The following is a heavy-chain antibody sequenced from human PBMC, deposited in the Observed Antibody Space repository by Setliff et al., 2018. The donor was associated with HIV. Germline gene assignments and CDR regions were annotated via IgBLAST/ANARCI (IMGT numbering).Heavy chain of an antibody. D-gene: IGHD3-9*01. J-gene: IGHJ3*02. Sequence: VKVSCKASGYTFTSYAMNWVRQAPGQGLEWMGWINTNTGNPTYAQGFTGRFVFSLDTSVSTAYLQISSLKAEDTAVYYCARVWDYDILTGYSFDAFDIWGQGTMVTVSS. CDR1: GYTFTSYA. V-gene: IGHV7-4-1*02. CDR2: INTNTGNP. CDR3: ARVWDYDILTGYSFDAFDI.